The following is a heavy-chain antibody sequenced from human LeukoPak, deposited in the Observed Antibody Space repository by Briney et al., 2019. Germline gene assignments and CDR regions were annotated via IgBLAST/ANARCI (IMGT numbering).Heavy chain of an antibody. J-gene: IGHJ4*02. D-gene: IGHD3-3*01. V-gene: IGHV3-7*03. CDR3: AKDLSYDFWSGYYDY. Sequence: GSLGLSCAASGFTFSSYWMSWVRQAPGKGLEWVANIKQDGSEKYYVDSVKGRFTISRDNAKNSLYLQMNSLRAEDMALYYCAKDLSYDFWSGYYDYWGQGTLVTVSS. CDR2: IKQDGSEK. CDR1: GFTFSSYW.